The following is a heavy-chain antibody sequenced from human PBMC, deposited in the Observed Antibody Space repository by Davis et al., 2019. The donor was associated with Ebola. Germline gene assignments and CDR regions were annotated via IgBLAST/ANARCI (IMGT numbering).Heavy chain of an antibody. J-gene: IGHJ6*02. V-gene: IGHV1-69*13. CDR2: IVPMFGTA. D-gene: IGHD2-15*01. CDR3: AGYEYCSGGSCYGTAGYYYAMGV. CDR1: GVTFKTYA. Sequence: SVKVSCKASGVTFKTYAINWVRQAPGQGLEGMGGIVPMFGTANYAQKFQGRVTITADESTSTAYMELSSLRSEDTAVYFWAGYEYCSGGSCYGTAGYYYAMGVWGQGTTVIVSS.